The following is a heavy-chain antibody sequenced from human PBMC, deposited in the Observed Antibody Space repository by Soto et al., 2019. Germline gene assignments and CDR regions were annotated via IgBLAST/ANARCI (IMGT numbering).Heavy chain of an antibody. J-gene: IGHJ4*02. V-gene: IGHV3-11*01. D-gene: IGHD3-22*01. CDR1: GFTFSDYY. CDR2: ISSSDSI. CDR3: ARDLGYYDSSGYFDY. Sequence: QVQLVESGGGLVKPGGSLRLSCAASGFTFSDYYMSWIRQAPGKGLEWVSYISSSDSIYYADSVKGRFTISRDNAKNSLYLLMNSLRAEDTAVYYCARDLGYYDSSGYFDYWGQGTLVTVSS.